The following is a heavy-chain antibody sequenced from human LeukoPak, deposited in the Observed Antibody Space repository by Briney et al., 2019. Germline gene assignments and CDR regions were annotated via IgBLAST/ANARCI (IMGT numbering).Heavy chain of an antibody. CDR1: GGSISSYY. Sequence: SETLSLTCTVSGGSISSYYWSWIRQPAGKGLEWIGRIYTSGSTNYNPSPKSRVTMSVDTSKNQFSLKLSSVTAADTAVYYCARERIMITFGGVIAGFDYWGQGTLVTVSS. V-gene: IGHV4-4*07. CDR2: IYTSGST. J-gene: IGHJ4*02. D-gene: IGHD3-16*02. CDR3: ARERIMITFGGVIAGFDY.